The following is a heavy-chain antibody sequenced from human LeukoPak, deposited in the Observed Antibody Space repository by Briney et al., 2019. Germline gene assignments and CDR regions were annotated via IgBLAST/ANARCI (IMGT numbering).Heavy chain of an antibody. J-gene: IGHJ5*02. CDR3: ARGLAVPAGMGYNWFDP. CDR1: GYTFTSYY. CDR2: FHPSGGST. V-gene: IGHV1-46*01. D-gene: IGHD2-2*01. Sequence: GDSVKVSCKASGYTFTSYYMHWVRQPPGQGLEWMGIFHPSGGSTSYAQKFQGRVTMTRDMSTSTVYMELSSLRSEDTAVYYCARGLAVPAGMGYNWFDPWGQGTLVTVSS.